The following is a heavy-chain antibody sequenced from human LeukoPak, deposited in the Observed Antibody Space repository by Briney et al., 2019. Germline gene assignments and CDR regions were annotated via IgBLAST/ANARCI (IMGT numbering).Heavy chain of an antibody. J-gene: IGHJ4*02. CDR3: ARITPYYYDSSGYSY. CDR1: GYTFTSYY. D-gene: IGHD3-22*01. Sequence: ASVKVSCKASGYTFTSYYMHWVRQAPGQGLEWMGIINPSGGSTSYAQKLQGRVTMTTDTSTSTAYMELRSLRSDDTAVYYCARITPYYYDSSGYSYWGQGTLVTVSS. V-gene: IGHV1-46*01. CDR2: INPSGGST.